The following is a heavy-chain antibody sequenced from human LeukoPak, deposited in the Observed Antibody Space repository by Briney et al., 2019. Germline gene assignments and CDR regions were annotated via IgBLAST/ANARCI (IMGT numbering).Heavy chain of an antibody. CDR1: GFTFSSYW. Sequence: GGSLRLSCAASGFTFSSYWMSRVRQAPGKGLEWVANIKQDGSEKYYVDSVKGRFTISRDNAKNSLYLQMNSLRAEDTAVYYCARDGLTGAFDIWGQGTMVTVSS. D-gene: IGHD1-14*01. CDR2: IKQDGSEK. CDR3: ARDGLTGAFDI. J-gene: IGHJ3*02. V-gene: IGHV3-7*03.